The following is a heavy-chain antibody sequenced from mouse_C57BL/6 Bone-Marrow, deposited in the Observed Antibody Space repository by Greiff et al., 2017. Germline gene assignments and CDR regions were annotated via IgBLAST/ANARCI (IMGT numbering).Heavy chain of an antibody. CDR3: ARHYYGSSYYFDY. D-gene: IGHD1-1*01. Sequence: QVQLQQSGAELARPGASVKLSCKASGYTFTSYGISWVKQRTGQGLEWIGEIYPRSGNTYYNETFKGKATLTADKSSSTAYMELRSLTSEDSAVYVSARHYYGSSYYFDYWGQGTTLTVSS. CDR1: GYTFTSYG. CDR2: IYPRSGNT. V-gene: IGHV1-81*01. J-gene: IGHJ2*01.